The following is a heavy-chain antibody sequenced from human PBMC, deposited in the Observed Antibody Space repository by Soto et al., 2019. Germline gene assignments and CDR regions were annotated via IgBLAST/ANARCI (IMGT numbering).Heavy chain of an antibody. J-gene: IGHJ4*02. CDR2: IYYSGSI. CDR1: GGSISPYY. Sequence: QVQLQESGPGLVKPSETLSLTCTVSGGSISPYYWSWIRQPPGKELEWIGFIYYSGSINYNPSLKSRVTISVDTSQNQFSLKLASVTAADTAVYYCARPRSTGYAGEFDYWGQGILVTVSS. CDR3: ARPRSTGYAGEFDY. V-gene: IGHV4-59*01. D-gene: IGHD3-22*01.